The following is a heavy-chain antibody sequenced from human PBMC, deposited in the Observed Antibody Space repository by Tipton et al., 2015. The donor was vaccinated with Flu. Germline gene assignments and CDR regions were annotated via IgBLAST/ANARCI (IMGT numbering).Heavy chain of an antibody. V-gene: IGHV3-30*03. J-gene: IGHJ5*02. D-gene: IGHD3-22*01. CDR1: GFTFSNHG. Sequence: SLRLSCAASGFTFSNHGMHWVRQAPRKGLEWVAVISYDGSNKYFADSVKGRITISRDNSKNTLYLQMNRLRAEDTAVYYCARDPRYYYDSSGYPPDHWGQGTLVTVSS. CDR2: ISYDGSNK. CDR3: ARDPRYYYDSSGYPPDH.